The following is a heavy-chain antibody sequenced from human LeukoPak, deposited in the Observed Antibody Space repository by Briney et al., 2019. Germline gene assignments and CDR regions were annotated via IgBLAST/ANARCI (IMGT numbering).Heavy chain of an antibody. CDR2: IYYTGST. J-gene: IGHJ4*02. V-gene: IGHV4-61*01. D-gene: IGHD1-1*01. CDR3: TRVEVHGQSDY. Sequence: SETLSLTCTVSDGSLSSGNYYWGWIRQPPGKGLEWIGTIYYTGSTKYNPSLNSRVTISVDTSKNQFSLELRSVTAADTAVYYCTRVEVHGQSDYWGQGTLVTVSS. CDR1: DGSLSSGNYY.